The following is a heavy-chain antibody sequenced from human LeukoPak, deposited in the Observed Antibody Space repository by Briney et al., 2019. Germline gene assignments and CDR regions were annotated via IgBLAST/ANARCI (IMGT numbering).Heavy chain of an antibody. J-gene: IGHJ4*02. CDR1: GFTFSSYA. D-gene: IGHD3-3*01. V-gene: IGHV3-30*14. Sequence: PGRSLRLSCAASGFTFSSYAMHWVRQAPGKGLEWVAVISYDGSNKYYADSVKGRFTISRDNSKNTLYLQMNSLRAEDTAVYYCAKDGMGPTYDFWSSPYYFDYWGQGTLVTVSS. CDR2: ISYDGSNK. CDR3: AKDGMGPTYDFWSSPYYFDY.